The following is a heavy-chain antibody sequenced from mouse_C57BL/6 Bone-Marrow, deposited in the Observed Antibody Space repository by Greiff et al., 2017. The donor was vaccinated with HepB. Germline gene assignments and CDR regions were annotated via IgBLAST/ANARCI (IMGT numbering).Heavy chain of an antibody. V-gene: IGHV14-4*01. CDR2: IDPENGDT. CDR3: TPLTGTFAY. D-gene: IGHD4-1*01. J-gene: IGHJ3*01. Sequence: DVQLQESGAELVRPGASVKLSCTASGFNIKDDYMHWVKQRPEQGLEWIGWIDPENGDTEYASKFQGKATITADTSSNTAYLQLSSLTSEDTAVYYCTPLTGTFAYWGQGTLVTVSA. CDR1: GFNIKDDY.